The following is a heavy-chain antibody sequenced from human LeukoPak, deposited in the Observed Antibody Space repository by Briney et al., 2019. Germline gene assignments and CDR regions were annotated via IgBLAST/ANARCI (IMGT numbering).Heavy chain of an antibody. CDR3: ARETSGSMFD. CDR1: GGSISSSSYY. CDR2: IYYSGST. J-gene: IGHJ4*02. D-gene: IGHD6-19*01. V-gene: IGHV4-39*07. Sequence: SETLSLTCTVSGGSISSSSYYWGWIRQPPGKGLEWIGSIYYSGSTYYNPSLKSRVTVSVDTSKNQFSLKLSSVTAADTAVYYCARETSGSMFDWGQGTLVTVSS.